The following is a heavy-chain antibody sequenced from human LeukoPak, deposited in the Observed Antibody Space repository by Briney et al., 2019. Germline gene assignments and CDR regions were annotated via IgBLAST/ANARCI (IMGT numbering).Heavy chain of an antibody. CDR1: GGSFSGYY. CDR2: IYHSGST. CDR3: ARECVVGATNYYYYYYMDV. Sequence: SETLSLTCAVYGGSFSGYYWSWIRQPPGKGLEWIGEIYHSGSTNYNPSLKSRVTMSVDTSKNQFSLKLSSVTAADTAVYYCARECVVGATNYYYYYYMDVWGKGTTVTISS. V-gene: IGHV4-34*01. D-gene: IGHD1-26*01. J-gene: IGHJ6*03.